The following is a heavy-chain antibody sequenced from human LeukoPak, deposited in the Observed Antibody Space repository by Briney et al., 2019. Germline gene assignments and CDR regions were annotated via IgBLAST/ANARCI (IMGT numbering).Heavy chain of an antibody. CDR3: ARCGGDCYSLDY. CDR1: GYTFTGYY. V-gene: IGHV1-2*02. Sequence: ASVKVSCKASGYTFTGYYMHWVRQAPGQGLEWMGWLNPNSGGTNYAQKFQGRVTMTRDTSISTAYMELSRLRSDDTAVDYCARCGGDCYSLDYWGQGTLVTVSS. CDR2: LNPNSGGT. J-gene: IGHJ4*02. D-gene: IGHD2-21*02.